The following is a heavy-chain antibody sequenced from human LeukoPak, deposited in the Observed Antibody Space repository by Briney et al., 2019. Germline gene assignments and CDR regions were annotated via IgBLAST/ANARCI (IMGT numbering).Heavy chain of an antibody. Sequence: SETLSLTCTVSGGSISSSSYYWGWIRQPPGKGLEWIGSIYYSGSTYYNPSLKSRVTISVDTSKNQFSLKLSSVTAADTAVYYCARGERGQQFDYWGQGTLVTVSS. CDR1: GGSISSSSYY. CDR2: IYYSGST. D-gene: IGHD6-13*01. J-gene: IGHJ4*02. CDR3: ARGERGQQFDY. V-gene: IGHV4-39*07.